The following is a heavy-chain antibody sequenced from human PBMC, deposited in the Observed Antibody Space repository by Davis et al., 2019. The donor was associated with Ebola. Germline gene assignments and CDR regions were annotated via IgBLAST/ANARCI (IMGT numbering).Heavy chain of an antibody. Sequence: GESLKISCAASGFTFSSYAMSWVRQAPGKGLEWVSAISGSGGSTYYADSVKGRFTISRDNSKNTLYLQMNSLRAEDTAVYYCARVVCSGGSCYSGYWGQGTLVTVSS. V-gene: IGHV3-23*01. CDR3: ARVVCSGGSCYSGY. J-gene: IGHJ4*02. CDR2: ISGSGGST. CDR1: GFTFSSYA. D-gene: IGHD2-15*01.